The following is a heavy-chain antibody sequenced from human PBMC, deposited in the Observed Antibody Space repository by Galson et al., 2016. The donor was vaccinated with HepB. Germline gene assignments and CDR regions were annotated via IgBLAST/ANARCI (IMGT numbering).Heavy chain of an antibody. J-gene: IGHJ3*02. D-gene: IGHD5-18*01. V-gene: IGHV3-23*01. CDR2: ISGSGTTT. CDR1: GFPFTTSA. Sequence: SLRLSCAASGFPFTTSALNWVRQAPGKGLQWVSFISGSGTTTFYTDSVRGRFTISRDNSKNMLYLQMDSLRAEDTAVYSGAKPRRYNHDALHIWGQGTMVTVSS. CDR3: AKPRRYNHDALHI.